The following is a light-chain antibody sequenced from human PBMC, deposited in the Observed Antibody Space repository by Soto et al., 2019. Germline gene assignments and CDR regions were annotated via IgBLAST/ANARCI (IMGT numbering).Light chain of an antibody. CDR1: QSVDSKD. CDR3: QQFDNSPGYT. V-gene: IGKV3-20*01. Sequence: PGERATLSCRASQSVDSKDLAWYQQKPGQAPRILIFAASSRATGIPDRFSGSGSGTDFTLTISRLEPGDFAVYYCQQFDNSPGYTFGQGTRLEI. CDR2: AAS. J-gene: IGKJ2*01.